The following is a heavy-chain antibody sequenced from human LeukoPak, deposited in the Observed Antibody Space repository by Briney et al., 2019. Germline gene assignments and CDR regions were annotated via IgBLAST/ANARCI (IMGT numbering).Heavy chain of an antibody. J-gene: IGHJ5*02. Sequence: KASETLSLTCAVSGYYISSGYYWGCIRQPPGKGLEWLGSIYHSGSTYYNPSLKSRLTISVDTSKNQFSLMLSSVTAADTAVYYCASYGDYWWFVPWGQGTLVTVSS. V-gene: IGHV4-38-2*01. CDR3: ASYGDYWWFVP. CDR2: IYHSGST. D-gene: IGHD4-17*01. CDR1: GYYISSGYY.